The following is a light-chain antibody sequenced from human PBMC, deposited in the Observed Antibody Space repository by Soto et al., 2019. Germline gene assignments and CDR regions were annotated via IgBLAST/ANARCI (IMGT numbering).Light chain of an antibody. CDR2: DVS. Sequence: QSVLTQPRSVSGSPGQSVTISCTGTSSDVGAYNYVSWYQQHPGKAPKLMIYDVSKRPSGVPDRFSGSKSGNTASLTISGLQAEDEADYYRCSCAGTITYVFGTGTKVTVL. CDR1: SSDVGAYNY. J-gene: IGLJ1*01. CDR3: CSCAGTITYV. V-gene: IGLV2-11*01.